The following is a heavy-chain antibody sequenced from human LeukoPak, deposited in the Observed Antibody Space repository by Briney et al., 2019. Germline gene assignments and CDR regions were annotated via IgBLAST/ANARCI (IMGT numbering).Heavy chain of an antibody. J-gene: IGHJ4*02. Sequence: SETLSLTCTVSGGSISSYYWSWIRQPPGKGLEWIGYIYYSGSTNYNPSLKSRVTISVDTSKDQFSLKLSSVTAADTAVYYCARARVDIVATTFYGFDYWGQGTLVTVSS. CDR3: ARARVDIVATTFYGFDY. D-gene: IGHD5-12*01. CDR1: GGSISSYY. CDR2: IYYSGST. V-gene: IGHV4-59*01.